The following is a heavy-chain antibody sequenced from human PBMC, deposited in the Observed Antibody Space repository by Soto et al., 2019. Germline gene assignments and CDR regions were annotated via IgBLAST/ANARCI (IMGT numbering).Heavy chain of an antibody. CDR3: AKDKPGTTAFDI. CDR1: GFTFRSYA. D-gene: IGHD1-1*01. J-gene: IGHJ3*02. V-gene: IGHV3-23*01. CDR2: ISESGGST. Sequence: GGSLRLSFASSGFTFRSYAISWVRQAPGKGLEWVSAISESGGSTYYADSVKGRFTISRDNSKNTLYLQMNSLRAEDTAVYYCAKDKPGTTAFDIWGRGTLVTVSS.